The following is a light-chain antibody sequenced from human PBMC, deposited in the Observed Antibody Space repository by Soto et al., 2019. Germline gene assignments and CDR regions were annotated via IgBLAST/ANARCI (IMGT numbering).Light chain of an antibody. V-gene: IGKV3-11*01. CDR1: QSVSNF. Sequence: EIVLTQSPATLSLSPGERATLSCRASQSVSNFLAWYQQKPGQAPRLLIPDASNRATGNPGRFSGSESGTDFSLTISSLEPEDFEVCHCPVRSNLPWKFGQGTKVEI. J-gene: IGKJ1*01. CDR3: PVRSNLPWK. CDR2: DAS.